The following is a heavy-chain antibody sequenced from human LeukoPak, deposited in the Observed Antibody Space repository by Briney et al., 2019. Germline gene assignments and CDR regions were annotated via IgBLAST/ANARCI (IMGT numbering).Heavy chain of an antibody. V-gene: IGHV3-23*01. D-gene: IGHD2-2*01. Sequence: PGGSLRLSCAASGFTFSSYAMSWVRQAPGKGLEWVSAISGSGGSTYYADSVKGRFTISRDNSKNTLYLQMNSLRAEDTAVCYCARDRPRRACSSTSCYLVYWGQGTLVTVSS. CDR1: GFTFSSYA. CDR3: ARDRPRRACSSTSCYLVY. CDR2: ISGSGGST. J-gene: IGHJ4*02.